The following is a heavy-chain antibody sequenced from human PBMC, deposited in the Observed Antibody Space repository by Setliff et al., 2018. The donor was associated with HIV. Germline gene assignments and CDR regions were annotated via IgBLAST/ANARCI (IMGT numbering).Heavy chain of an antibody. Sequence: ASVKVSCKASGYTLTTYGISWVRQAPGQGLQWMGWLNTETGNSMYAQGFTGRFVFSLDTSVSTAYLQISSLKAEDIAVYYCARDQRLFYFDSWGQGTLVTVSS. J-gene: IGHJ4*02. CDR1: GYTLTTYG. V-gene: IGHV7-4-1*02. CDR3: ARDQRLFYFDS. CDR2: LNTETGNS.